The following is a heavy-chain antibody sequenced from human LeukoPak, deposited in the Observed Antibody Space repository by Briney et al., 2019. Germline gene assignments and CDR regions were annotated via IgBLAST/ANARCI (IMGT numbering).Heavy chain of an antibody. CDR2: TYYSSKWYN. CDR1: GDSVSSNCAT. J-gene: IGHJ3*02. Sequence: SQALSLTCAISGDSVSSNCATWNWITPSPSRGLEWLGRTYYSSKWYNDSAVSVNSLITINPDTSKNQFSLQLNSVTPEDTAVYYCEREQYAFDIWGQGTMVTVSS. CDR3: EREQYAFDI. V-gene: IGHV6-1*01. D-gene: IGHD6-19*01.